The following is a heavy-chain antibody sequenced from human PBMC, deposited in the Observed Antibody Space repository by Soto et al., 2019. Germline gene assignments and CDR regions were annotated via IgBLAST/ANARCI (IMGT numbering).Heavy chain of an antibody. D-gene: IGHD1-1*01. V-gene: IGHV4-59*12. J-gene: IGHJ6*03. Sequence: QVQLQESGPGLVKPSEPLSLTCSVSGAAMTSYYWSWIRQPPGKGLECIGYIYGRGNTNYNPSLESRVTMSFDMSKNRFSLKLSSVTAADTAVYYCARVNVNSARYHFYYMDVWGKGTSVTVYS. CDR2: IYGRGNT. CDR1: GAAMTSYY. CDR3: ARVNVNSARYHFYYMDV.